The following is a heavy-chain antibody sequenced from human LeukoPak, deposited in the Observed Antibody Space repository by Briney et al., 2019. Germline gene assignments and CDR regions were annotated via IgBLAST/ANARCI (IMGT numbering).Heavy chain of an antibody. V-gene: IGHV3-15*01. Sequence: PGGSLRLSCVVSGLTVANEWMSWVRQAPGEGLEWVARIKSKSDGGTIDYAAPVKGRSSLSRDDSKDTVYLQINSLKTEDTGIYYCTTDRFVWGQGTVVTVSS. CDR1: GLTVANEW. D-gene: IGHD3-16*01. J-gene: IGHJ4*02. CDR2: IKSKSDGGTI. CDR3: TTDRFV.